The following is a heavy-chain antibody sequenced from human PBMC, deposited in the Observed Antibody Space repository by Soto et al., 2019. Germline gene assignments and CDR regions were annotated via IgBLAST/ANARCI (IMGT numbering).Heavy chain of an antibody. Sequence: GSLRLSCAASGFTFSSYAMSWVRQATGKGLEWVSAISGSGGSTYYADSVRGRLTISRDNSKNTLYLQMNSLRAEDTAVYYCAKDNPTYGDYNFDYWGQGTLVTVSS. D-gene: IGHD4-17*01. V-gene: IGHV3-23*01. J-gene: IGHJ4*02. CDR2: ISGSGGST. CDR3: AKDNPTYGDYNFDY. CDR1: GFTFSSYA.